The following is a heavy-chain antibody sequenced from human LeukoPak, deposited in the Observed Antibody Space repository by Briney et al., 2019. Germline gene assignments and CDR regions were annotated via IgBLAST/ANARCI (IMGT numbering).Heavy chain of an antibody. CDR2: IYTGGDT. V-gene: IGHV3-53*01. CDR3: ARGLTMGHF. D-gene: IGHD4/OR15-4a*01. J-gene: IGHJ4*02. CDR1: GFSVSNKY. Sequence: PGGSLRLSCAASGFSVSNKYMSWVRQAPGKGLEWVSVIYTGGDTYYADSVRGRFTISRDNAKNSLYLQMNSLRAGDTAVYYCARGLTMGHFGGQGTLVTVSS.